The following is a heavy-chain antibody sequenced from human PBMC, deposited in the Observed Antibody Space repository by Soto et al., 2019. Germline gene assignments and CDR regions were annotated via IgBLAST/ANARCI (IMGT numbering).Heavy chain of an antibody. V-gene: IGHV4-59*01. CDR2: IYYSGST. J-gene: IGHJ6*02. CDR3: AREEGIAAAGNYYYYGMDV. D-gene: IGHD6-13*01. CDR1: GGSISSYY. Sequence: SSETLSLTCTVSGGSISSYYWSWIRQPPGKGLEWIGYIYYSGSTNYNPSLKSRVTISVDTSKNQFSLKLSSVAAADTAVYYCAREEGIAAAGNYYYYGMDVWGQGTTVTVSS.